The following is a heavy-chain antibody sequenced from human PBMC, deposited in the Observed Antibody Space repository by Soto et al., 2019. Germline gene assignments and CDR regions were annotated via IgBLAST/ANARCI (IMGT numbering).Heavy chain of an antibody. Sequence: ASVKVSCKASGYTFTSYGISWVRQAPGQGLEWMGWISAYNGNTNYAQKLQGRVTMTTDTSTSTAYMELRSLRSDDTAVYYCARIGVGYDYVWGSYPSPALMEVWGQGTTVTVSS. CDR2: ISAYNGNT. V-gene: IGHV1-18*01. J-gene: IGHJ6*02. D-gene: IGHD3-16*02. CDR3: ARIGVGYDYVWGSYPSPALMEV. CDR1: GYTFTSYG.